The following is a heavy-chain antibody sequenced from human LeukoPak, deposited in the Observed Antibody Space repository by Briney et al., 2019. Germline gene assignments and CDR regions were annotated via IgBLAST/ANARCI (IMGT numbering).Heavy chain of an antibody. CDR1: GGSISSYY. D-gene: IGHD2-15*01. Sequence: SETLSLTCTVSGGSISSYYWSWIRQPPGKGLEWIGYIYYSGSTNYNPSLKSRVTISVDTSKNQFSLKLSSVTAAVTAVYYCASSHLSVALFDYWGQGTLVTVSS. V-gene: IGHV4-59*01. CDR3: ASSHLSVALFDY. CDR2: IYYSGST. J-gene: IGHJ4*02.